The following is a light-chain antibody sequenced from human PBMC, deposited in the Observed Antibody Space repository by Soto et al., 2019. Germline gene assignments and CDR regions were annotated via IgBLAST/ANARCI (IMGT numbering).Light chain of an antibody. J-gene: IGKJ1*01. CDR1: QTMNNY. CDR2: AAS. Sequence: DIQMTQSPSSLSASVGYRFTITCRASQTMNNYLNWYQQKPGKAPKLLIYAASSLQSGVPSRFSGSGFGTDFTLTITSLQPEDFATYYCQQTNSKPWTFGQGTRVEIK. CDR3: QQTNSKPWT. V-gene: IGKV1-39*01.